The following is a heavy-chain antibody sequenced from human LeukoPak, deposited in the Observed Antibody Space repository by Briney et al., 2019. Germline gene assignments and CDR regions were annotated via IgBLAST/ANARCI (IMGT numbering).Heavy chain of an antibody. CDR2: ISSGSSTI. Sequence: PGGSLRLSCAASGFTFSSYSMNWVRQAPGKGLEWVSYISSGSSTIYYADSVKGRFTISRDNAKNSLYLQMNSLRAEDTAVYYCARDPAGAGIYYDYWGQGTLVTVSS. CDR3: ARDPAGAGIYYDY. J-gene: IGHJ4*02. D-gene: IGHD6-19*01. V-gene: IGHV3-48*01. CDR1: GFTFSSYS.